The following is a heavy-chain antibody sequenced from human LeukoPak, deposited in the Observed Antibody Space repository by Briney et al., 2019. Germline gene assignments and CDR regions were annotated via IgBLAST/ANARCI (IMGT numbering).Heavy chain of an antibody. CDR3: ASSYDFWSGYYTGIGYFQH. CDR1: GFTFSNYS. D-gene: IGHD3-3*01. CDR2: ISSSSSYM. V-gene: IGHV3-21*01. J-gene: IGHJ1*01. Sequence: GGSLTLSCAASGFTFSNYSMNGVRQAPGKGLEWVSSISSSSSYMYYADSVKGRFTISRDNSKNTLYLQMNSLRAEDTAVYYCASSYDFWSGYYTGIGYFQHWGQGTLVTVSS.